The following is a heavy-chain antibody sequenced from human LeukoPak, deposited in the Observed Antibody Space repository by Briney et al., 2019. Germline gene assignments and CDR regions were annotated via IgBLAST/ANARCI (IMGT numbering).Heavy chain of an antibody. D-gene: IGHD5-12*01. J-gene: IGHJ4*02. CDR3: ARDRGGYDLNLDY. V-gene: IGHV3-21*01. CDR1: GFTFSSYS. CDR2: ISSSSSYI. Sequence: GGSLRLSCAASGFTFSSYSMNWVRQAPGKGLEWVSSISSSSSYIYYADSVKGRFTISRDNSKNTLYLQMNSLRAEDTAVFYCARDRGGYDLNLDYWGQGTLVTVSS.